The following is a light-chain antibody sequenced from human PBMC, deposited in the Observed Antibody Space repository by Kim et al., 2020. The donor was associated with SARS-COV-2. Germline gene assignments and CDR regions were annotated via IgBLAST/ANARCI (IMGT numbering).Light chain of an antibody. CDR2: GNN. V-gene: IGLV1-40*01. Sequence: GQRVTISCTGSSSNIGAGYDVHWYQQLPGTAPKLLIYGNNNRPSGVPDRFSGSKSGTSASLAITGLQAEDEADYYCQSYDSSLSGVFGGGTQLTVL. J-gene: IGLJ3*02. CDR1: SSNIGAGYD. CDR3: QSYDSSLSGV.